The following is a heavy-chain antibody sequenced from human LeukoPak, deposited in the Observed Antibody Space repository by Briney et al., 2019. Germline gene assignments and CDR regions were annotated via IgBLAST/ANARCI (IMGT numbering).Heavy chain of an antibody. V-gene: IGHV1-18*01. D-gene: IGHD4/OR15-4a*01. CDR3: ARGRVPDY. J-gene: IGHJ4*02. CDR2: ITPYNRNT. Sequence: XWVRQAPGXRLECMGWITPYNRNTNYAQNLQGRVTMTTDTSTSTAYMELRSLRSDGTAVYYCARGRVPDYWGQGTLVTVSS.